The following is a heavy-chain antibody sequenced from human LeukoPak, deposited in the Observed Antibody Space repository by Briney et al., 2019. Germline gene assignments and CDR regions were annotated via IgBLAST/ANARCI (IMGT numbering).Heavy chain of an antibody. CDR3: AREATGRAFDA. Sequence: GASVKVSCKTSGYNFNDFGVSWVRQARGQGLEWMGWISALTGDTNYATEFQGRVTMTKDTATDTAYMEMRDLRSDDTAVYYRAREATGRAFDAWGQGTLVVVSS. D-gene: IGHD1-14*01. CDR1: GYNFNDFG. J-gene: IGHJ5*02. V-gene: IGHV1-18*01. CDR2: ISALTGDT.